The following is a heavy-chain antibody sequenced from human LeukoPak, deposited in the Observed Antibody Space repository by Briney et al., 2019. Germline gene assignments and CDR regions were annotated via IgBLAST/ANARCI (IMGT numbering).Heavy chain of an antibody. J-gene: IGHJ4*02. D-gene: IGHD6-6*01. CDR1: GFTFTNYG. CDR3: AKDREKWATRRGGFDY. CDR2: ISYDGGDK. V-gene: IGHV3-30*18. Sequence: PGGSLRLSCAASGFTFTNYGMNWVRQSPGKGLEWVAVISYDGGDKYYVDSVKGRFTISRDSSKNTLYLQMNSLRAEDTAVYYCAKDREKWATRRGGFDYWGQGTLVTVSS.